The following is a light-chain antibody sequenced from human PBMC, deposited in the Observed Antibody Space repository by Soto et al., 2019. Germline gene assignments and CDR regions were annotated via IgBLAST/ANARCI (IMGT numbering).Light chain of an antibody. CDR2: GNK. V-gene: IGLV1-40*01. Sequence: QSVLTQPPSVSGAPGQRVTISCTGSTSNIGAGYDVHWYQQLPGTAPKLLIYGNKNRPSGVPDRFSGSKSATSASLAIGGLQPDDEAHYYCGAWDNSLKGWVFGGGTKVTVL. CDR3: GAWDNSLKGWV. CDR1: TSNIGAGYD. J-gene: IGLJ3*02.